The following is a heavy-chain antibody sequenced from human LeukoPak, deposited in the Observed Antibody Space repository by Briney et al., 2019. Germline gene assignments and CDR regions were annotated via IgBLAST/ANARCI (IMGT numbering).Heavy chain of an antibody. CDR1: GGSISSYY. D-gene: IGHD3-22*01. CDR2: IYYSGST. V-gene: IGHV4-59*01. CDR3: ASSMISSVYYYYMDV. J-gene: IGHJ6*03. Sequence: PSETLSLTCTVSGGSISSYYWSWIRQPPGKGLEWSGYIYYSGSTNYNPSLKSRVTISVDTSKNQFSLKLSSVTAADTAVYYCASSMISSVYYYYMDVWGKGTTVTVSS.